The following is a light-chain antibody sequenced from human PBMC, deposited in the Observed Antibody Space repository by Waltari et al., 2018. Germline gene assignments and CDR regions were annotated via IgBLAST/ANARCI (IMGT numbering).Light chain of an antibody. J-gene: IGKJ4*01. CDR1: PSVGTY. CDR2: GAS. Sequence: EIVMTQSPATLSVSPGERATLSCRASPSVGTYLAWYQEKPGQGPRLLISGASIRATGIPARFSGSGSGTEFTLTISSLQSEDFAVYYCQQYNYWPLTFGGGTKVEIK. V-gene: IGKV3-15*01. CDR3: QQYNYWPLT.